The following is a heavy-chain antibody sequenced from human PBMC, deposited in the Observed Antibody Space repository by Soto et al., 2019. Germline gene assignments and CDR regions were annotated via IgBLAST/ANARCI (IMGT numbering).Heavy chain of an antibody. D-gene: IGHD4-4*01. CDR3: AKPAQDYSNSYYFGY. CDR1: GFTFSSYA. Sequence: PGGSLRLSCAASGFTFSSYAMSWVRQAPGKGLEWLSAISGSGGNTYYADSVKGRFTSSRDNSKNTLYLQMNSLRAEDTAVYYCAKPAQDYSNSYYFGYWGQGTLVTVSS. J-gene: IGHJ4*02. V-gene: IGHV3-23*01. CDR2: ISGSGGNT.